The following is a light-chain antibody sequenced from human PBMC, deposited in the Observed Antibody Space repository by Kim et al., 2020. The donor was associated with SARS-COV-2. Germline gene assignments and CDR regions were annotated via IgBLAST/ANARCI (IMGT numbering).Light chain of an antibody. J-gene: IGKJ4*01. CDR2: GAS. Sequence: SVSPGERATLSCRASQYVYTYLAWYQHRPGQAPRLLIYGASTRAAGVPGRFSGSASGTDFTLTISSLQSEDFAVYYCQQYYNWPLTFGGGTKLEI. CDR3: QQYYNWPLT. CDR1: QYVYTY. V-gene: IGKV3-15*01.